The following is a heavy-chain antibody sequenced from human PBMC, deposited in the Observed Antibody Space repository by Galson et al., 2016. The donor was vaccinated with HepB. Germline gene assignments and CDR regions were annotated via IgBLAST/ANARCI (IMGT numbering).Heavy chain of an antibody. Sequence: SETLSLTCTVSGGAISRYSWAWIRQPAGKGLEWIGRISPTSSTNYNPSLQSRITISIDTSKDHFTLNLRPLTAADTAVYYCARDRGSYPDFGDDYYMDVWGKGTTVTVSS. D-gene: IGHD3/OR15-3a*01. CDR3: ARDRGSYPDFGDDYYMDV. CDR2: ISPTSST. V-gene: IGHV4-4*07. CDR1: GGAISRYS. J-gene: IGHJ6*03.